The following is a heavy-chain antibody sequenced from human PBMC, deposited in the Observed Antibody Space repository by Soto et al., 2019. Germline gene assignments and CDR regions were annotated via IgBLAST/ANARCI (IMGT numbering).Heavy chain of an antibody. CDR3: ARVGQDYYYGMDV. J-gene: IGHJ6*02. V-gene: IGHV3-11*01. CDR1: GSTFSDYY. Sequence: VQLVESGGGLVQPGGSLRLSCAVSGSTFSDYYMSWIRQAPGKGLEWISYMSSSGGDIYYADSVKGRFTISRDNVKNLLYLQINSLRVEDTAVYYCARVGQDYYYGMDVWGQGTTVTVSS. D-gene: IGHD3-16*01. CDR2: MSSSGGDI.